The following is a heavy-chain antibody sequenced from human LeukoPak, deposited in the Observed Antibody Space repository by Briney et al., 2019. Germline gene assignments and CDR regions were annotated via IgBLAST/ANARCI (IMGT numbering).Heavy chain of an antibody. CDR2: INSNGSST. Sequence: GGSLRLSCAASGFTFSSYWMHWVRQAPGKGLVWVSRINSNGSSTSYADSVKGRFTISRDNAKNTLYLQMNSLRAEDTAVYYCARGGIAVAGHGYYYYYMDVWGKGTTVTVSS. CDR3: ARGGIAVAGHGYYYYYMDV. D-gene: IGHD6-19*01. CDR1: GFTFSSYW. V-gene: IGHV3-74*01. J-gene: IGHJ6*03.